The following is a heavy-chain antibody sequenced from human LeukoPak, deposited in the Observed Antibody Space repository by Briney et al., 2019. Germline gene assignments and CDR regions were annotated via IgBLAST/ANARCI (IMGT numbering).Heavy chain of an antibody. D-gene: IGHD3-10*01. CDR3: ARYGSGSTNYFDY. V-gene: IGHV4-34*01. CDR2: IYYSGNM. Sequence: SETLSLTCAVYGGSFSGYYWSWIRQPPGKGLEWIGSIYYSGNMYYNPSLKSRVTISVDTPKNQFSLKLSSVTAADTAVYYCARYGSGSTNYFDYWGQGTLVTVSS. J-gene: IGHJ4*02. CDR1: GGSFSGYY.